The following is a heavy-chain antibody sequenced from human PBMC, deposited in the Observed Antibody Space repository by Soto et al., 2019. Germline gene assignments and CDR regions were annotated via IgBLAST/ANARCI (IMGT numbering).Heavy chain of an antibody. J-gene: IGHJ6*02. Sequence: QVQLVESGGGVVQPGRSLRLSCAASGFTFTSYAMHWVRQAPGKGLEWVAGISNDGSNYYYADSVRGRFTISRDNTKNTLFLQTSSRRGEDAGVYYCARGTTLAIFDYGMDVWGQGTTVTVSS. CDR1: GFTFTSYA. CDR3: ARGTTLAIFDYGMDV. V-gene: IGHV3-30-3*01. CDR2: ISNDGSNY. D-gene: IGHD3-3*01.